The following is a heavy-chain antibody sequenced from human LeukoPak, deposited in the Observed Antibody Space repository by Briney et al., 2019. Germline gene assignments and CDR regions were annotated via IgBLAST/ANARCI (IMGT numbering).Heavy chain of an antibody. CDR2: IIPIFGTA. V-gene: IGHV1-69*05. J-gene: IGHJ4*02. CDR3: ARGRSSSSGLFDY. Sequence: ASVKVSCKASGGTFSSYAISWVRQAPGHGLEWMGGIIPIFGTANYAQKFQGRVTITTDESTSTAYMELSSLRSEDTAVYYCARGRSSSSGLFDYWGQGTLVTVSS. D-gene: IGHD6-6*01. CDR1: GGTFSSYA.